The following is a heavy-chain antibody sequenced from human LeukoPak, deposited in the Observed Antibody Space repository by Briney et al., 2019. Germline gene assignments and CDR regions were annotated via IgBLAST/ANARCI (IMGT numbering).Heavy chain of an antibody. CDR2: IYYSGST. V-gene: IGHV4-39*01. Sequence: PSETLSLTCTVSGGSISSSSYYWGWIRQPPGKGLEWIGSIYYSGSTYYNPSLKSRVTISVDTSKNQFSLKLSSVTAADTAVYYCARREGTYHYDSSGYYRYWGQGTLVTVSS. J-gene: IGHJ4*02. CDR3: ARREGTYHYDSSGYYRY. CDR1: GGSISSSSYY. D-gene: IGHD3-22*01.